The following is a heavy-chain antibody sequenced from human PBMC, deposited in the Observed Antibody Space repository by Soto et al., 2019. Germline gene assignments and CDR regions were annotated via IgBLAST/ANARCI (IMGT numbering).Heavy chain of an antibody. J-gene: IGHJ6*02. CDR3: ARDSVDTDNHYYGMDV. CDR1: GYTFTGYY. Sequence: VQLVQSGAEVKKPGASVKVSCKASGYTFTGYYMHWVRQAPGQGLEWMGWINPNSGGTNYAQKFQGWVTMTRDTSISTAYMELSRLRSDDTAVYYCARDSVDTDNHYYGMDVWGQGTTVTVSS. V-gene: IGHV1-2*04. CDR2: INPNSGGT. D-gene: IGHD5-18*01.